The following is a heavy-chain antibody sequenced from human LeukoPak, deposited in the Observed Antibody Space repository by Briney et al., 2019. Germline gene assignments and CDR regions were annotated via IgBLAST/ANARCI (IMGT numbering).Heavy chain of an antibody. V-gene: IGHV3-23*01. CDR2: ISGSGGST. J-gene: IGHJ4*02. CDR1: GFTFSSYA. D-gene: IGHD5-18*01. CDR3: AKGYSYGPSKYYFDY. Sequence: GGSLRLSCAASGFTFSSYAMSWVRQAPGKGLEWVSAISGSGGSTYYADSVKGRFTISRDNSKNTLYLQMNSLRAEDTAVYYCAKGYSYGPSKYYFDYWGQGTLVTVSS.